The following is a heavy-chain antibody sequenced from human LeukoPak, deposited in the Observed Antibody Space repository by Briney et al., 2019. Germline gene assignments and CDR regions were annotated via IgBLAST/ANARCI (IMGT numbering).Heavy chain of an antibody. CDR2: ISWNSGII. CDR1: GFSFDDCA. D-gene: IGHD5-18*01. J-gene: IGHJ4*02. Sequence: GGSLILSCAASGFSFDDCAMFWVRQAPGKGLEWVSGISWNSGIIEYADSVKGRFTISRDNAKNSLYLQMNSLRAEDTALYFCAKVYGYSYGYFDSWGQGTLVTVSS. V-gene: IGHV3-9*01. CDR3: AKVYGYSYGYFDS.